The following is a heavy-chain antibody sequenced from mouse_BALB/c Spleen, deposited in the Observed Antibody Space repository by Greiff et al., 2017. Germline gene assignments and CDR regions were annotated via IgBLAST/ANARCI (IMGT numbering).Heavy chain of an antibody. J-gene: IGHJ3*01. CDR1: GFSLTSYG. D-gene: IGHD1-1*01. Sequence: QVQLQQSGPGLVAPSQSLSITCTVSGFSLTSYGVHWVRQPPGKGLEWLGVIWAGGSTNYNSALMSRLSISKDNSKSQVFLKMNSLQTDDTAMYYCAREEYYGSSYRLAYWGQGTLVTVSA. V-gene: IGHV2-9*02. CDR3: AREEYYGSSYRLAY. CDR2: IWAGGST.